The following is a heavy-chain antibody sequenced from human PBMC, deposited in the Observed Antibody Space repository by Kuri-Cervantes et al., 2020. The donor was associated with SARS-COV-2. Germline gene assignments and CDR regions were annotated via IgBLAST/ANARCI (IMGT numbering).Heavy chain of an antibody. J-gene: IGHJ4*02. CDR2: IIPIFGTA. CDR3: ARGRVAGSHLSFYY. D-gene: IGHD6-19*01. V-gene: IGHV1-69*13. CDR1: GGTFSSYA. Sequence: SVKVSCKASGGTFSSYAISWVRQAPGQGPEWMGGIIPIFGTANYAQKFQGRVTITADESTSTAYMELSSLGSEDTAVYYCARGRVAGSHLSFYYWGQGTLVTVSS.